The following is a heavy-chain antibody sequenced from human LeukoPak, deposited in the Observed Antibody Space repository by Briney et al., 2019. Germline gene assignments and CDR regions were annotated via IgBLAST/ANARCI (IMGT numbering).Heavy chain of an antibody. CDR2: IWSDGTNQ. CDR3: ARDSGSWSRSLDY. D-gene: IGHD6-13*01. V-gene: IGHV3-33*01. CDR1: GFTFSYYG. J-gene: IGHJ4*02. Sequence: GGSLRLSCATSGFTFSYYGMHWVRQAPGKGLEWVAVIWSDGTNQYYADSVKGRFTISRDNSKNTLYLQMNSLRTDDTAVYYCARDSGSWSRSLDYWGQGTLVTVSS.